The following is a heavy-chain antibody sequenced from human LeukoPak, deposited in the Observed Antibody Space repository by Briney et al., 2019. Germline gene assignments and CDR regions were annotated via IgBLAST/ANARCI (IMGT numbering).Heavy chain of an antibody. CDR1: GGTFSSYA. CDR3: ARVHRYGSGSYYLDY. V-gene: IGHV1-69*05. J-gene: IGHJ4*02. Sequence: SVKVSCKASGGTFSSYAISWVRQAPGQGLEWMGRIIPIFGTANYEQKFQGRVTITTDESTSTAYMELSSLRSEDTAVYYCARVHRYGSGSYYLDYWGQGTLVTVSS. D-gene: IGHD3-10*01. CDR2: IIPIFGTA.